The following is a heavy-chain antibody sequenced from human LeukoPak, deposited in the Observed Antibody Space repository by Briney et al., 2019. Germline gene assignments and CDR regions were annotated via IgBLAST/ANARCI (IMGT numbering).Heavy chain of an antibody. CDR3: ARDKGSTVTTN. Sequence: SETLSLTCNVSGGSISSSYWSWIRQPAGKGLEWIGRIYASGSSNYNPSLKSRVTMSVDTSKNQFSLNLSSVTAADTAVYYCARDKGSTVTTNWGQGTLVTVSS. J-gene: IGHJ4*02. V-gene: IGHV4-4*07. CDR1: GGSISSSY. D-gene: IGHD4-11*01. CDR2: IYASGSS.